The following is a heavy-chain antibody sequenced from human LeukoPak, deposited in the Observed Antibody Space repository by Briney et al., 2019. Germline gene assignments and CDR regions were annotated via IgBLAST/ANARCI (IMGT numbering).Heavy chain of an antibody. D-gene: IGHD3-3*01. CDR2: IYPGDSDT. V-gene: IGHV5-51*01. J-gene: IGHJ5*02. CDR3: ARLSYDFWSGPNWFDP. CDR1: GYSFTSYW. Sequence: NSGESLKISCKGSGYSFTSYWIGWVRQMPGKGLEWMGIIYPGDSDTRYSPSFQGQVTISADKSISTAYLQWSSLKASDTAMYYCARLSYDFWSGPNWFDPWGQGTLVTVSS.